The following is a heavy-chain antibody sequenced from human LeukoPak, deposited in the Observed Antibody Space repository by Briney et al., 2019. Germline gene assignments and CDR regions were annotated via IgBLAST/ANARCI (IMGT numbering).Heavy chain of an antibody. CDR1: GFTFSSYA. V-gene: IGHV3-30-3*01. CDR2: ISYDGSNK. J-gene: IGHJ6*03. CDR3: ARDGTDSSSSPFFYYYYYYMDV. Sequence: GGSLRLSCAASGFTFSSYAMHWVRQAPGKGLEWVAVISYDGSNKYYADSVKGRFTISRDNSKNTLYLQMNSLRAEDTAVYYCARDGTDSSSSPFFYYYYYYMDVWGKGTTVTVSS. D-gene: IGHD6-13*01.